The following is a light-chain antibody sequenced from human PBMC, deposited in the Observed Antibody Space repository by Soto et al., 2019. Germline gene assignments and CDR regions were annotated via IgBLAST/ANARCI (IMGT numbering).Light chain of an antibody. CDR2: GNS. Sequence: QSVLTQPPSVSGAPGQRVTISCTGGSSNIGAGYDVHWYQQLPGTAPKLLIYGNSNRPSGVPDRFSGSKSGTSASLAITGLQAEDEADYYYQSYDSSLSGYVFGTGTQLTVL. J-gene: IGLJ1*01. V-gene: IGLV1-40*01. CDR1: SSNIGAGYD. CDR3: QSYDSSLSGYV.